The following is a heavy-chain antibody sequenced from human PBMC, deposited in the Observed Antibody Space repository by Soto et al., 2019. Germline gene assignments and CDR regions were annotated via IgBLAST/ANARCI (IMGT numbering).Heavy chain of an antibody. V-gene: IGHV4-4*02. Sequence: QVQLQESGPGLVKPSGTLSLTCTVSGGSMSSSNWWNWVRQPPGKGLEWIGEAHHSGRTNYNPSLTSRVTISVDKSKNHISLKLSSVTAADTAGYYCARSAATVLDNWGQGTLVTVSS. CDR1: GGSMSSSNW. D-gene: IGHD5-18*01. CDR2: AHHSGRT. J-gene: IGHJ4*02. CDR3: ARSAATVLDN.